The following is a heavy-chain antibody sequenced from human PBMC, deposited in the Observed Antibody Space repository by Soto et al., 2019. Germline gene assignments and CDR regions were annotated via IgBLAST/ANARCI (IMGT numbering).Heavy chain of an antibody. D-gene: IGHD3-10*01. CDR1: GYSFMTYG. J-gene: IGHJ4*02. CDR2: INPGSGDT. Sequence: ASVKVSCKASGYSFMTYGMQWVRQAPGQRLEWMGWINPGSGDTKYSEKFQGRVAITRDTSASTVYMELSGLRSEDTAIYYCARIRLLWFGEPADWAQGTRVTVSS. V-gene: IGHV1-3*01. CDR3: ARIRLLWFGEPAD.